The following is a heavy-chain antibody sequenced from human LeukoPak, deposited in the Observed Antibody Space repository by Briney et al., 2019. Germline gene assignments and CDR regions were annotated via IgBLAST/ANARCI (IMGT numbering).Heavy chain of an antibody. CDR1: GGSISSSSYY. D-gene: IGHD1-26*01. CDR2: IYYSGST. CDR3: ASLESGREPHDAFDI. V-gene: IGHV4-39*07. J-gene: IGHJ3*02. Sequence: SETLSLTCTVSGGSISSSSYYWGWIRQPPGKGLEWIGSIYYSGSTYYNPSLKSRVTISVDTSKNQFSLKLSSVTAADTAVYYCASLESGREPHDAFDIWGQGTMVTVSS.